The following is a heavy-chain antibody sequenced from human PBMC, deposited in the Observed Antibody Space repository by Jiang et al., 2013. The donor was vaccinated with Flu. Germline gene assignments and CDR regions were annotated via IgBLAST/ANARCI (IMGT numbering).Heavy chain of an antibody. Sequence: CGAEVKKPGASVKVSCKASGYTFTSYAMHWVRQAPGQRLEWMGWINAGNGNTKYSQKFQGRVTITRDTSASTAYMELSSLRSEDTAVYYCARDKVLYWYFDLWGPGTLVTVSS. CDR1: GYTFTSYA. V-gene: IGHV1-3*01. CDR3: ARDKVLYWYFDL. J-gene: IGHJ2*01. CDR2: INAGNGNT.